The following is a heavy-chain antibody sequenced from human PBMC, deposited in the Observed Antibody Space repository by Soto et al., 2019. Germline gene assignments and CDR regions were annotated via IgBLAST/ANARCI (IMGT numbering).Heavy chain of an antibody. CDR3: ARDASYSYGLDY. CDR2: ISYDGSNK. J-gene: IGHJ4*02. CDR1: GFTFSSYA. D-gene: IGHD5-18*01. V-gene: IGHV3-30*14. Sequence: HPGGSLRLSCAASGFTFSSYAMHWVRQAPGKGLEWVAVISYDGSNKYYADSVKGRFTISRDNSKNTLYLQMNSLRAEDTAVYYCARDASYSYGLDYWGQGTLVTVSS.